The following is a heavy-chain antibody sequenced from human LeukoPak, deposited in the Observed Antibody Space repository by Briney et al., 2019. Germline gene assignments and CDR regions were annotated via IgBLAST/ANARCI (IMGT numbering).Heavy chain of an antibody. CDR1: GYTFTIYD. V-gene: IGHV1-8*01. CDR3: ARARNYGMDV. CDR2: MNPNSGNT. Sequence: ASVKVSFKASGYTFTIYDINWVRQAPGQGLEWMGWMNPNSGNTGYSQKFQGRVTMTRNTSISTAYMELSSLRSEDTAVYYCARARNYGMDVWGQGTTVTVSS. J-gene: IGHJ6*02.